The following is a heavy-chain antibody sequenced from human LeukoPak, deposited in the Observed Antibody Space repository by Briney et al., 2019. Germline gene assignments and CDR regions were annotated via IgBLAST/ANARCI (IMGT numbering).Heavy chain of an antibody. J-gene: IGHJ5*02. CDR2: INPDGSTT. CDR3: VRVLSGSWDWFDP. V-gene: IGHV3-74*01. CDR1: GFTFSRHW. D-gene: IGHD3-22*01. Sequence: GGSLRLSCAASGFTFSRHWIHWVRQAPGKGLEWVSRINPDGSTTTYADSVKGRFTISRDNAKNTVYLQMNSLRAEDTALYHCVRVLSGSWDWFDPWGQGTLVTVSS.